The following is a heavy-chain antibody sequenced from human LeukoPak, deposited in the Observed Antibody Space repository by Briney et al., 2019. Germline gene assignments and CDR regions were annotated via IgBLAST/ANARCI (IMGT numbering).Heavy chain of an antibody. J-gene: IGHJ5*02. V-gene: IGHV4-59*08. CDR2: IYYSGRT. CDR3: ARLRTGFDH. D-gene: IGHD1-1*01. CDR1: GGSISSYY. Sequence: SETLSLTCTVSGGSISSYYWSWVRQPPGKGLEWIGYIYYSGRTNYNPSLKSRVTISVDTSKNQFYLKLSSVTATDTAVYYCARLRTGFDHWGQGTLVTVSS.